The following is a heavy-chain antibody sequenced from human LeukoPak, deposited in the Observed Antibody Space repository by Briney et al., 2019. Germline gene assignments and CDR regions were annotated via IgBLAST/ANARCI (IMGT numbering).Heavy chain of an antibody. V-gene: IGHV4-34*01. Sequence: SETLSLTCAVYGGSFSGYYWSWIRQPPGKGLEWIGEINHSGSTNYNPSLKSRVTISVDTSKNQFSLKLSSVTAADTAVYYCARDIGYFDLWGRGTLVTVSS. D-gene: IGHD3-16*02. J-gene: IGHJ2*01. CDR2: INHSGST. CDR1: GGSFSGYY. CDR3: ARDIGYFDL.